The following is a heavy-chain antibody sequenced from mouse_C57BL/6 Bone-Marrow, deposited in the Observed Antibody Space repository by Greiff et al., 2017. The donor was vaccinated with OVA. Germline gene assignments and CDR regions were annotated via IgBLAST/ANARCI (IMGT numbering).Heavy chain of an antibody. CDR1: GFSLTSYA. D-gene: IGHD1-1*01. CDR3: ARERDYYGSSSWFAY. Sequence: VMLVESGPGLVAPSQSLSITCTVSGFSLTSYAISWVRQPPGKGLEWLGVIWTGGGTNYNSALKSRLSISKDNSKSQVFLKMNSLQTDDTARYYCARERDYYGSSSWFAYWGQGTLVTVSA. J-gene: IGHJ3*01. CDR2: IWTGGGT. V-gene: IGHV2-9-1*01.